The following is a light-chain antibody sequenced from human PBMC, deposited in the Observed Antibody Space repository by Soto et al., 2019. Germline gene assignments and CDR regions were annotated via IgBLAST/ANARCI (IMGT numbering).Light chain of an antibody. CDR2: GAS. CDR1: QSVMSNY. J-gene: IGKJ1*01. CDR3: HQYDNWPPWT. V-gene: IGKV3-20*01. Sequence: EIVMTQSPATLSVSPVERATLSCRSSQSVMSNYLSWYQQKPGQPPRLLIYGASSRATGIPDRFSGSGSGTDFTLTISRLEPEDFAVYYCHQYDNWPPWTFGQGTKVDIK.